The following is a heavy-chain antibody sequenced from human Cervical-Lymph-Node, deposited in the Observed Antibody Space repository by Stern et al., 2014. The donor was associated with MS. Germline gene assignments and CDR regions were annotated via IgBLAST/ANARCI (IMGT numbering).Heavy chain of an antibody. CDR1: GGSIISGGHL. CDR3: ARNSPFDP. Sequence: VQLLESGPGLVKPSQTLSLTCSVSGGSIISGGHLWSWIRQPPGEGLEWIGYIHSTGSTYYNPSLRSRVAISLDPSQNLFSLSLTSVTAADTAVYYCARNSPFDPWGQGTLVTVSS. J-gene: IGHJ5*02. V-gene: IGHV4-31*03. CDR2: IHSTGST. D-gene: IGHD2/OR15-2a*01.